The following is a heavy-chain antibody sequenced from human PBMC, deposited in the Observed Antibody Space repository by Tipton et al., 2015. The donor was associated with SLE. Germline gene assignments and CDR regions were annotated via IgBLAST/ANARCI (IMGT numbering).Heavy chain of an antibody. CDR3: AREGVGYQLFPDYYYYYMDV. CDR2: IYHSGST. Sequence: TLSLTCTVSGYSISSGYYWGWIRQPPGKGLEWIGSIYHSGSTYSNPSLKSRVTISVDTSKNQFSLKLSSVTAADTAVYYCAREGVGYQLFPDYYYYYMDVWGKGTTVTVSS. J-gene: IGHJ6*03. CDR1: GYSISSGYY. V-gene: IGHV4-38-2*02. D-gene: IGHD2-2*01.